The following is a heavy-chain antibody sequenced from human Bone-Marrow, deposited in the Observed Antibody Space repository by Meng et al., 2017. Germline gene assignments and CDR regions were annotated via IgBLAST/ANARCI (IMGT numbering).Heavy chain of an antibody. Sequence: GGSLRLSCAASGFTFSSYAIHWVRQAPGKGLEWVAVISYDGSNKYYADSVKGRFTISRDNSKNTLYLQMNSLRAEDTAVYYCARDPLLPDTYSSSWYLDGAFDIWGQGTMVTVSS. V-gene: IGHV3-30*04. CDR1: GFTFSSYA. D-gene: IGHD6-13*01. CDR2: ISYDGSNK. J-gene: IGHJ3*02. CDR3: ARDPLLPDTYSSSWYLDGAFDI.